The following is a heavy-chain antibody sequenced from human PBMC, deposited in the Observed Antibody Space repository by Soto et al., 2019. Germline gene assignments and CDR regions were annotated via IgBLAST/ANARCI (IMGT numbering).Heavy chain of an antibody. CDR3: ARDPSITGTPPYYYGMDV. CDR1: GYTFTSYY. CDR2: INPSGGST. D-gene: IGHD1-20*01. J-gene: IGHJ6*02. Sequence: GASVKVSCKASGYTFTSYYMHWVRQAPGQGLEWMGIINPSGGSTSYAQKFQGRVTMTRDTSTSTVYMKLSSLRSEDTAVFYCARDPSITGTPPYYYGMDVWGQGTTVTVSS. V-gene: IGHV1-46*01.